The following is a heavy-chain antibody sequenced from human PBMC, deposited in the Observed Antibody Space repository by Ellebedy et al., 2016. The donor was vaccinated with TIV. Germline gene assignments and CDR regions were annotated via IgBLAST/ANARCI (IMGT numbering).Heavy chain of an antibody. Sequence: GGSLRLSCAASGFTFSSYSMNWVRQAPGKGLEWVSYISSSSSTIYYADSVKGRFTISRDNAKNSLYLQMNSLRDEDTAVYYCARDLKSQWYYYYGMDVWGQGTTVTVSS. J-gene: IGHJ6*02. V-gene: IGHV3-48*02. CDR1: GFTFSSYS. CDR2: ISSSSSTI. D-gene: IGHD6-19*01. CDR3: ARDLKSQWYYYYGMDV.